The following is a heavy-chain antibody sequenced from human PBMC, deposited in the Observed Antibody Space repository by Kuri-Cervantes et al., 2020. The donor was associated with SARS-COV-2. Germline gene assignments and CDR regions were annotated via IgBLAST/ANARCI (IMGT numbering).Heavy chain of an antibody. D-gene: IGHD1-14*01. CDR2: INHSGST. CDR3: ATPPAAHRTPDHYYAMDV. Sequence: ESLQISCAVYGGSFSGYYWSWIRQPPGKGLEWIGEINHSGSTNYNPSLKSRVTVSVDPSKNQFSLKLTSVTAADTALYNCATPPAAHRTPDHYYAMDVWGRGTAVTVSS. V-gene: IGHV4-34*01. CDR1: GGSFSGYY. J-gene: IGHJ6*02.